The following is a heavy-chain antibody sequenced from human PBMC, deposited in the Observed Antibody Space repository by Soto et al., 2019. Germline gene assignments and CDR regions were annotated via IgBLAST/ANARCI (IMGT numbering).Heavy chain of an antibody. Sequence: QVQLVQSRTEVKKPEASVKVSCKATGYTLTRFGVNWVRQATGQGLEWMGWISGHNGNAHSAKNFQGRVTVTTDTSTSTAYMELRSLRSDDTAVYYCARDFEAGGQLGGGFDYWGQGTLVTVSS. CDR1: GYTLTRFG. CDR2: ISGHNGNA. D-gene: IGHD6-6*01. V-gene: IGHV1-18*01. J-gene: IGHJ4*02. CDR3: ARDFEAGGQLGGGFDY.